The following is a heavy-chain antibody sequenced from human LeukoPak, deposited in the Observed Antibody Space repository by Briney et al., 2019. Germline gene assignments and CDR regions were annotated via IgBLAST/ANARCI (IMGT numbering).Heavy chain of an antibody. CDR1: GGSFSGYY. CDR3: ARDVPPHAFDI. J-gene: IGHJ3*02. CDR2: INHSGST. V-gene: IGHV4-34*01. Sequence: SETQSLTCAVYGGSFSGYYWSWIRQPPGKGLGWIGEINHSGSTNYNPSLRSRVTISVDTSKNQFSLKLSSVTAADTAVYYCARDVPPHAFDIWGQGTMVTVSS.